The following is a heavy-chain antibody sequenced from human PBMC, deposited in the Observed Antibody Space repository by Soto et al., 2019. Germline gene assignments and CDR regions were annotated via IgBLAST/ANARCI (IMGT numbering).Heavy chain of an antibody. CDR3: AKERYFDY. CDR2: ISSSSSAV. V-gene: IGHV3-48*01. Sequence: EVQLVESGGGLVQPGGSLRLSCAASGFTFSTYSMNWVRQAPGKGLEWVSYISSSSSAVYYADSVKGRFTISRDNAKNSLYLQMNSLRADDTAVYYCAKERYFDYWGHGTLVTVAS. CDR1: GFTFSTYS. J-gene: IGHJ4*01.